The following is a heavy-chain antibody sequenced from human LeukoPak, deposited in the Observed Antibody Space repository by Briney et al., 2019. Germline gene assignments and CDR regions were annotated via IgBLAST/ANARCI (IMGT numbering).Heavy chain of an antibody. CDR2: IYYSGST. CDR3: AGMYSSSWYWFDT. CDR1: GVSISSDN. V-gene: IGHV4-59*08. D-gene: IGHD6-13*01. Sequence: NPSETLSLTCTVYGVSISSDNWNWIRQPTGKGLEWIVYIYYSGSTNYNPSLKSRVTISVDTSKNQFSLKLSYVTDAHTYISYCAGMYSSSWYWFDTWGQGTLVTVSS. J-gene: IGHJ5*02.